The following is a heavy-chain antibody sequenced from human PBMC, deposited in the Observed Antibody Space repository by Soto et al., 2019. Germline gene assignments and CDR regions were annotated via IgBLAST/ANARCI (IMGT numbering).Heavy chain of an antibody. D-gene: IGHD3-22*01. J-gene: IGHJ5*01. Sequence: EVHLLESGGALVQPGGSLTLSCAASGFSFSDYAMSWVRQAPGKGLEWVSSISRTGDSAYYADSVKGRFAISRGRSKNRLSLQMNSLRFEDTAVYYCAKGPDGSGYYHNWFDSWGQGTLITVSS. CDR1: GFSFSDYA. V-gene: IGHV3-23*01. CDR3: AKGPDGSGYYHNWFDS. CDR2: ISRTGDSA.